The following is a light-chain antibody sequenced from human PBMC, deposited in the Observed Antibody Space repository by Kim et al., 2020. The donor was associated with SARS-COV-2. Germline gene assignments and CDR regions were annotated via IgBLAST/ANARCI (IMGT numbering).Light chain of an antibody. CDR3: QQYNNWPLYT. V-gene: IGKV3-15*01. CDR2: GAS. CDR1: QSVSSN. Sequence: CPGERATLDCRASQSVSSNLAWYQQKPGQAPRLLIYGASTRATGIPARFSGSGSGTEFTLTISSLQSEDFAVYYCQQYNNWPLYTFGQGTKLEI. J-gene: IGKJ2*01.